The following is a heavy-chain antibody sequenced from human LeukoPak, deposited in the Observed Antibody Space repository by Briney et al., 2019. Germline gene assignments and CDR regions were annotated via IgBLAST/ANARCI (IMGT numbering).Heavy chain of an antibody. D-gene: IGHD1-26*01. Sequence: PGGSLRLSCAASGFTFSSYSMNWVRQAPGKGLEWVSYISSSSSTIYYADPVKGRFTISRDNAKNSLYLQMNSLRAEDTAVYYCARGRGSYYEYWGQGTLVTVSS. V-gene: IGHV3-48*01. CDR2: ISSSSSTI. CDR1: GFTFSSYS. J-gene: IGHJ4*02. CDR3: ARGRGSYYEY.